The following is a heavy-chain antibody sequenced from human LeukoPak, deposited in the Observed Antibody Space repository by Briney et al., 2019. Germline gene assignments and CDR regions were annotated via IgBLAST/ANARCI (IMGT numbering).Heavy chain of an antibody. D-gene: IGHD5-18*01. CDR2: ISRSITTI. Sequence: GGSLRLSCVASGFTFSTYGMNWVRQAPGKGLEWVSYISRSITTIYYADSVKGRFTISRDNAKNSLYLQMNSLRAEDTAVYYCARDRGYSYGFGYWGQGTLVTVSS. V-gene: IGHV3-48*04. CDR1: GFTFSTYG. CDR3: ARDRGYSYGFGY. J-gene: IGHJ4*02.